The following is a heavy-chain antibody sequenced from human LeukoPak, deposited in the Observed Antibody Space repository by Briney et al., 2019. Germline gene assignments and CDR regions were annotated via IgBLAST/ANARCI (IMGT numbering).Heavy chain of an antibody. J-gene: IGHJ4*02. V-gene: IGHV3-23*01. D-gene: IGHD3-22*01. CDR2: ISNTGGRT. CDR1: GITLSNYG. CDR3: AKRGVVIRVILVGFHKEAYYFDS. Sequence: GGSLRLSCAVSGITLSNYGMTWVRQAPGKGLEWVAGISNTGGRTNYADSVKGRFTISRDNPKNTLYLQMNSLRAEDTAVYFCAKRGVVIRVILVGFHKEAYYFDSWGQGALVTVSS.